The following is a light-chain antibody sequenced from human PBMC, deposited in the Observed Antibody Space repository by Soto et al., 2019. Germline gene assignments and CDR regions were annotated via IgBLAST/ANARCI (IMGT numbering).Light chain of an antibody. V-gene: IGKV3-20*01. CDR2: DTS. CDR3: QEYGSSPGK. CDR1: RGVRDMY. Sequence: EIVMTQSPSTVSGSPGERATLSCRASRGVRDMYLAWHQQKPGQAPSLLIYDTSTRATGVPDRFSGSGSGTDFALTISRVEPEDFAIYLCQEYGSSPGKFGQGTKVAIK. J-gene: IGKJ1*01.